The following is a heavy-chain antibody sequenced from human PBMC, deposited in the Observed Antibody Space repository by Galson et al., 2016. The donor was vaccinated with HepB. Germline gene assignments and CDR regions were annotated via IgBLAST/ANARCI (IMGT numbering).Heavy chain of an antibody. V-gene: IGHV4-61*08. D-gene: IGHD4-11*01. CDR1: GGTVSSAAYY. J-gene: IGHJ4*02. CDR3: ARDGGYSTEF. Sequence: SETLSLTCTVSGGTVSSAAYYWTWIRQPPGKGLEWIGYVFYGGSTDYHPSLKNRVTISMDTSKDQFSLRLSSVTAADTAVYYCARDGGYSTEFWGQGTLVIVSS. CDR2: VFYGGST.